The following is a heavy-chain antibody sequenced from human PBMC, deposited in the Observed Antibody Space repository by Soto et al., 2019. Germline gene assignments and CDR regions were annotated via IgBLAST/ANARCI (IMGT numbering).Heavy chain of an antibody. CDR1: CYSISSGYY. J-gene: IGHJ4*02. V-gene: IGHV4-38-2*01. Sequence: PSDTLSLTCAVSCYSISSGYYWGWIRQPPGKGLEWIGSIYHSGSTYYNPPLKSRVTISVDTSKNQFSLKLSSVTAADTAVYYCARAYSGYDSFDYWGQGTLVTVSS. CDR3: ARAYSGYDSFDY. D-gene: IGHD5-12*01. CDR2: IYHSGST.